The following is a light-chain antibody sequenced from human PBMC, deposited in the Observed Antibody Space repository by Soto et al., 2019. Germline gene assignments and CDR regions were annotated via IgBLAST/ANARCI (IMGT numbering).Light chain of an antibody. CDR1: SSDVGGYNY. J-gene: IGLJ1*01. Sequence: QSALTQPASVSGSPGQSITISCTGTSSDVGGYNYVSWYQQNPGKAPKLIIYEVSNRPSGVANHFSASKSGNTASLTISGLQAEDEADYYCCSFTSTSTRPYVFGTGTKLTVL. CDR2: EVS. CDR3: CSFTSTSTRPYV. V-gene: IGLV2-14*01.